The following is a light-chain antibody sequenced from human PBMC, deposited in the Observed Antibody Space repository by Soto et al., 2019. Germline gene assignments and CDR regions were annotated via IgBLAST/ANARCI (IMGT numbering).Light chain of an antibody. J-gene: IGLJ1*01. CDR2: SNS. CDR1: NSNIGSNT. V-gene: IGLV1-44*01. Sequence: QSVLTQPPSASGTPGQRVTISCSGSNSNIGSNTVNWYQQLPGTAPKLLIYSNSQRPSGVPDRFSGSKSGTSASLAISGLHSEDEADYYCAAWDDSLSAYVFGTGTKVTVL. CDR3: AAWDDSLSAYV.